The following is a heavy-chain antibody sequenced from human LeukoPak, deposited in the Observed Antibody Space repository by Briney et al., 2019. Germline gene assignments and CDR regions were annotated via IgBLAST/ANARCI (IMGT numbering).Heavy chain of an antibody. J-gene: IGHJ4*02. CDR2: INHSGST. CDR1: GGSFSGYY. Sequence: SETLSLTCAVYGGSFSGYYWSWIRQPPGKGLEWTGEINHSGSTNYNPSLKSRVTISVDTSKNQFSLNLTSVTAADTAVYYCARQRAYGGPEYWGQGTLVTVSS. D-gene: IGHD2-21*01. CDR3: ARQRAYGGPEY. V-gene: IGHV4-34*01.